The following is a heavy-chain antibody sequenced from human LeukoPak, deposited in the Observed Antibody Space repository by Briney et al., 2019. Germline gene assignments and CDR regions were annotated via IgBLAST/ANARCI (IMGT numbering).Heavy chain of an antibody. V-gene: IGHV3-30*18. J-gene: IGHJ4*02. CDR3: AKDSSRWAFDS. Sequence: GRSLRLSCTASGVTLSSYVMHWVRQAPGKGLEWVAVTSYDGSNEYYADSMKGRFTVSRDNSKNTLYLQMNGLRTEDTAVYYCAKDSSRWAFDSWGQGTLVTVSS. D-gene: IGHD6-13*01. CDR2: TSYDGSNE. CDR1: GVTLSSYV.